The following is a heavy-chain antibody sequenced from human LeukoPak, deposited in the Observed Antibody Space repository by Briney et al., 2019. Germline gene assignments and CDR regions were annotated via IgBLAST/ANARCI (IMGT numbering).Heavy chain of an antibody. V-gene: IGHV1-69*13. CDR1: GGTFISYA. J-gene: IGHJ3*02. D-gene: IGHD1-26*01. CDR3: ARQTWVNAFDI. Sequence: SGKVACKASGGTFISYASSWVRQAHGQGLEGKGGIIPIFGTANYAQKFQGRVTITADESTSTAYMELSSLRSEDTAVYYCARQTWVNAFDIWGQGTMVTVSS. CDR2: IIPIFGTA.